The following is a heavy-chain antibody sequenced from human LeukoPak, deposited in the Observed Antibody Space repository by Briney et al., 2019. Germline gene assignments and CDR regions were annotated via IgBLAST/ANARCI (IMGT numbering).Heavy chain of an antibody. CDR3: ARDRKLWDYYDSSGYYPPFDY. D-gene: IGHD3-22*01. CDR2: INAGNGNT. J-gene: IGHJ4*02. Sequence: ASVKVSCKASGYTFTSYAMHWVRQAPGQRLEWMGWINAGNGNTKYSQEFQGRVTITRDTSASTAYMELRSLRSDDTAVYYCARDRKLWDYYDSSGYYPPFDYWGQGTLVTVSS. V-gene: IGHV1-3*01. CDR1: GYTFTSYA.